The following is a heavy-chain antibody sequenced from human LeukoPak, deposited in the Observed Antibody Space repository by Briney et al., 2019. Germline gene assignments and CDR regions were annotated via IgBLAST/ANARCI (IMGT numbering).Heavy chain of an antibody. Sequence: GGSLRLSCAASGFPFSNHAMSWVRQPPGKGLEWVAAISNGNTYYADSVRGRFAISRDYSKNMVYLQMNSLRDEDTALYYCVREAGYCASVCLKSNWFDPWGQGTLVTVSS. CDR1: GFPFSNHA. J-gene: IGHJ5*02. CDR3: VREAGYCASVCLKSNWFDP. D-gene: IGHD2-15*01. CDR2: ISNGNT. V-gene: IGHV3-23*01.